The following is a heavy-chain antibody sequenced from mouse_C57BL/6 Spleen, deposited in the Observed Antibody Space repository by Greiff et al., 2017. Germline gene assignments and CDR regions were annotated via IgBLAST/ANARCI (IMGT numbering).Heavy chain of an antibody. Sequence: VQLQQSGPELVKPGASVKISCKASGYTFTDYNMDWVKQSPGQSLEWIGDINPNNGGTIYNQKFKGKATLTADTSSSTSYMERRSLTSEDTAFYYCSRRSNYSAMDYWGQGTSVTVSS. V-gene: IGHV1-18*01. CDR3: SRRSNYSAMDY. D-gene: IGHD5-1*01. J-gene: IGHJ4*01. CDR2: INPNNGGT. CDR1: GYTFTDYN.